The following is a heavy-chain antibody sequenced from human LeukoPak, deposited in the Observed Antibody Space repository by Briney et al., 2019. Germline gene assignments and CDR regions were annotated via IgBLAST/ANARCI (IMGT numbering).Heavy chain of an antibody. CDR1: GFTFSSHW. J-gene: IGHJ4*02. CDR2: IKQDGSEK. CDR3: ARVREDGPFFDY. Sequence: PGGSLRLSCAASGFTFSSHWMSWVRQAQGKGMEWVANIKQDGSEKYYVDSVKGRFTISRDNAKNSLYLQMNSLRAEDTAVYYCARVREDGPFFDYWGQGTLVTVSS. V-gene: IGHV3-7*03. D-gene: IGHD2-15*01.